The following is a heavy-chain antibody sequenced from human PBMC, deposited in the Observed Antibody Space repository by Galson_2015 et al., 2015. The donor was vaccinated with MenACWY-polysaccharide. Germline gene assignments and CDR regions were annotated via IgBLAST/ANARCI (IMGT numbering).Heavy chain of an antibody. J-gene: IGHJ4*02. CDR1: DYSIRSGYF. Sequence: LSLTCAVSDYSIRSGYFWGWIRQPPGKGLEWIASIFHSGTTYYNPSLKSRVAISVDTSKNQFSLKLSSVTAADTAVYYCARVEKYSGSFYVLYWGQGTLVTVSS. CDR2: IFHSGTT. D-gene: IGHD1-26*01. CDR3: ARVEKYSGSFYVLY. V-gene: IGHV4-38-2*01.